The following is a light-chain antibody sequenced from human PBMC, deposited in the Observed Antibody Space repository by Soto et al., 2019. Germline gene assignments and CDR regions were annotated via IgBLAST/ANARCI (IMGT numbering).Light chain of an antibody. CDR1: QSISSY. J-gene: IGKJ1*01. Sequence: DIQMTQSPSSLSESVGDRVTITCRARQSISSYLNWYQQKPGKDPKLLIYAASSLQSGVPSRFSGSGSGTDFNLTISSLQTEDFATYLCQQKSRTTWTFGQGTKVDIK. CDR2: AAS. CDR3: QQKSRTTWT. V-gene: IGKV1-39*01.